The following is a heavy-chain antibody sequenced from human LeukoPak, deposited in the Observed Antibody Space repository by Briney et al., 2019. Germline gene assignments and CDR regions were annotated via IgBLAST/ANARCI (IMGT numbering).Heavy chain of an antibody. Sequence: GGSLRLSCAAPGFTFSSYAMHWVRQAPGKGLEWVAVISYDGSNKYYADSVKGRFTISRDNSKNTLYLQMNSLRAEDTAVYYCARDTRYSSSWFYMDVWGKGTTVTVSS. CDR1: GFTFSSYA. J-gene: IGHJ6*03. CDR2: ISYDGSNK. D-gene: IGHD6-13*01. CDR3: ARDTRYSSSWFYMDV. V-gene: IGHV3-30*04.